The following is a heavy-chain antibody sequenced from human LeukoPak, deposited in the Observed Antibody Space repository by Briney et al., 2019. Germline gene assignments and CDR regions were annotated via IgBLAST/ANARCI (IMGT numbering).Heavy chain of an antibody. CDR3: ARARGNNYGFFDY. V-gene: IGHV3-74*01. Sequence: HAGGSLRLSCAASGFTFSSYWMHWVRQAPGKGLVWVSRINSDGSRTYYADSVKGRFTISIDNAKNTLYLQMNSLRAEDTAVYSWARARGNNYGFFDYWGQGILVTVSS. J-gene: IGHJ4*02. D-gene: IGHD3/OR15-3a*01. CDR1: GFTFSSYW. CDR2: INSDGSRT.